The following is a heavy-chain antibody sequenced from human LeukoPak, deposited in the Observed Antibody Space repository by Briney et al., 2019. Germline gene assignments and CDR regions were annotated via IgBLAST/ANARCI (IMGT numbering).Heavy chain of an antibody. CDR2: ISPSGGST. CDR3: AILIGYSYGYGPALDY. J-gene: IGHJ4*02. V-gene: IGHV1-46*01. D-gene: IGHD5-18*01. CDR1: GFTFTSSA. Sequence: GTSVKVSCKASGFTFTSSAMHWVRQAPGQGPEWMGVISPSGGSTTYAQKFQGRVTLTRDMSTSTDYLELSSLRSDDTAVYYCAILIGYSYGYGPALDYWGQGTLVTVSS.